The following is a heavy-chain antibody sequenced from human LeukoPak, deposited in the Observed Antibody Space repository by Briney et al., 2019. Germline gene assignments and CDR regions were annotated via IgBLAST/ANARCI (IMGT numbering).Heavy chain of an antibody. CDR3: ARDATRGGDFDF. CDR2: IRQDGSEA. CDR1: GFTFTSYW. J-gene: IGHJ4*02. Sequence: PGGSLRLSCAASGFTFTSYWMAWVRQVPGKGLEWVAKIRQDGSEAEYVDSAKGRFTVSRDNAKNSLYLQMNSLRVEDTALYYCARDATRGGDFDFWGQGTLVTVSS. D-gene: IGHD5-24*01. V-gene: IGHV3-7*04.